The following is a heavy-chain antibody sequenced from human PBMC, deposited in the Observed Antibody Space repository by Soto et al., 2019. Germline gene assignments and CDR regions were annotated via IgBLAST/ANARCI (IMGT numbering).Heavy chain of an antibody. Sequence: EVQLVESGGGLVQPGGSLRLSCAASRFTFSSYEMNWVRQAPGKGLEWVSYISSSGSTIYYADSVKGRFTISRDNAKNSLYQQMNSLRAEDTAVYYCARRDYSNYRFDYWGQGTLVTVSS. D-gene: IGHD4-4*01. J-gene: IGHJ4*02. V-gene: IGHV3-48*03. CDR2: ISSSGSTI. CDR1: RFTFSSYE. CDR3: ARRDYSNYRFDY.